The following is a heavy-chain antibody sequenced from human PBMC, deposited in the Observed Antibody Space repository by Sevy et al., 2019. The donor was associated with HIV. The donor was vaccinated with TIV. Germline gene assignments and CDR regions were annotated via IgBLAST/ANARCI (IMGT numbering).Heavy chain of an antibody. CDR3: AGVNYDSSGYYPTDYGMDV. J-gene: IGHJ6*02. CDR2: IYYSGST. V-gene: IGHV4-59*01. D-gene: IGHD3-22*01. Sequence: SETLSLTCIVSGGSISDYYWSWIRQPPGKGPEWLGYIYYSGSTKYNPSLKSRVTISVDTSKNQFSLKLSSVTAADTAVYYCAGVNYDSSGYYPTDYGMDVWGQGTTVTVSS. CDR1: GGSISDYY.